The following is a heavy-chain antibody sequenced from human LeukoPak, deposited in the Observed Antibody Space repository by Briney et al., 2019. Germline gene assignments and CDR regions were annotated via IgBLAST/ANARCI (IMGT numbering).Heavy chain of an antibody. CDR1: GYTLTELS. CDR3: ATWIPGYSYGGRRAFDI. D-gene: IGHD5-18*01. J-gene: IGHJ3*02. V-gene: IGHV1-24*01. Sequence: ASVKVSCKVSGYTLTELSMHWVRQAPGKGLEWMGGFDPEDGETIYAQKFQGRVTMTEDTSTDTAYMELSSLRSEDTAVYYCATWIPGYSYGGRRAFDIWGQGTMVTVSS. CDR2: FDPEDGET.